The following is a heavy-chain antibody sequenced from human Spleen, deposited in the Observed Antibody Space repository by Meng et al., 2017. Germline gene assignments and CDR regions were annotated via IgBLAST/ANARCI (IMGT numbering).Heavy chain of an antibody. V-gene: IGHV4-38-2*02. J-gene: IGHJ2*01. CDR2: IYLSGNT. CDR1: GYSISSGYY. CDR3: ARVDYGDYGWNFDL. D-gene: IGHD4-17*01. Sequence: SETLSLTCIVSGYSISSGYYWGWILQPPGKGLEWSGSIYLSGNTFYNPSLKSRVTISVDTSKNQFSLTLSSVTAADAAVYYCARVDYGDYGWNFDLWGRGTLVTVSS.